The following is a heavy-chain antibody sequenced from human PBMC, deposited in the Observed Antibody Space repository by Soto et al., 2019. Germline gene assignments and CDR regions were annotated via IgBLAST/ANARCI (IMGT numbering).Heavy chain of an antibody. CDR2: VYRTGST. CDR3: ARARGTIAAAAIFDC. J-gene: IGHJ4*02. V-gene: IGHV4-4*02. CDR1: GGSISTSNW. Sequence: PSETLSLTCAVSGGSISTSNWWSWVRQPPGKGLEWIGEVYRTGSTNYNPSLESRLTISVDKSKNQFSLKLTSVTAADTAVYYCARARGTIAAAAIFDCWGQGTLVT. D-gene: IGHD6-13*01.